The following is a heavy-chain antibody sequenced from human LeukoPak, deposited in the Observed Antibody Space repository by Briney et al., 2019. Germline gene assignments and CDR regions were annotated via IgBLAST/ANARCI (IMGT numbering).Heavy chain of an antibody. CDR1: GFTFSSYW. CDR3: ARAPSEIGGYYPEYFRH. V-gene: IGHV3-74*01. J-gene: IGHJ1*01. D-gene: IGHD3-22*01. Sequence: GGSLRLSCAASGFTFSSYWMHWVRQAPGKGLVWVSRIKSDGTTNYADSVKGRFTISIGNAKNTLSLQMNSLRAEDTGVYYCARAPSEIGGYYPEYFRHWGQGTLVTVSS. CDR2: IKSDGTT.